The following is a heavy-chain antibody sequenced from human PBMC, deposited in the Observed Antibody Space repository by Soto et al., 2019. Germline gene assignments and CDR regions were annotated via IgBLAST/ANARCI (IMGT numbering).Heavy chain of an antibody. J-gene: IGHJ6*02. D-gene: IGHD3-16*01. CDR2: IYYSGST. CDR3: ARDGGYYYGMDV. Sequence: SETLSLTCTVAGGSVSRGSYYWSWIRQPPGKGLEWIGYIYYSGSTNYNPSLKSRVTISVDTSKNQFSLKLSSVTAADTAVYYCARDGGYYYGMDVWGQGTTVTVSS. CDR1: GGSVSRGSYY. V-gene: IGHV4-61*01.